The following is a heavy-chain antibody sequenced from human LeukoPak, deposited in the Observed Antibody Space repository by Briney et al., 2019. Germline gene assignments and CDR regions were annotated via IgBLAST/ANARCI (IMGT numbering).Heavy chain of an antibody. CDR3: AREFCSTTSCYFDY. D-gene: IGHD2-2*01. CDR1: GFTFSSYG. CDR2: IRYDGSNK. V-gene: IGHV3-30*02. J-gene: IGHJ4*02. Sequence: GGSLRLSCAASGFTFSSYGMHWVRQAPGKGLEWVAFIRYDGSNKYYADSVKGRFTISRDNAKNSLYLQMNSLRAEDTAVYYCAREFCSTTSCYFDYWGQGTLVTVSS.